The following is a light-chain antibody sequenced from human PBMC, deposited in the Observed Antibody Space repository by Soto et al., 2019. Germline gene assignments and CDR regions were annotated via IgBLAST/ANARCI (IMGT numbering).Light chain of an antibody. J-gene: IGLJ3*02. CDR3: QLYYGATRV. CDR2: STS. CDR1: TGAVTNPHY. Sequence: QTVVTQEPSLTVSLGGTVTLTCSSSTGAVTNPHYANWFQQKPGQPPRSLIYSTSNKYSWTPARFSGSLLGGSAALTLSDVQPEDEADYYCQLYYGATRVFGGGTKLTVL. V-gene: IGLV7-43*01.